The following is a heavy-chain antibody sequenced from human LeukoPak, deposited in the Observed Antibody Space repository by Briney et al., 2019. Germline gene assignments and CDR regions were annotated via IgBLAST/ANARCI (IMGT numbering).Heavy chain of an antibody. Sequence: PSETLSLTCAVYGGSFSGYYWSWIRQPPGKGLEWIGEINHSGSTNYNPSLKSRVTISVDTSKNQFSLKLSSVTAADTAVYYCARTMTTVTRDYYYYGMDVWGQGTTVTVSS. D-gene: IGHD4-11*01. CDR2: INHSGST. CDR1: GGSFSGYY. J-gene: IGHJ6*02. V-gene: IGHV4-34*01. CDR3: ARTMTTVTRDYYYYGMDV.